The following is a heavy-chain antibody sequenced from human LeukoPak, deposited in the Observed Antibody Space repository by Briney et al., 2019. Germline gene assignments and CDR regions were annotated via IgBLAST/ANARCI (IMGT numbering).Heavy chain of an antibody. Sequence: SETLSLACTVSGDSLNSYYWSWIRQPPGEGLQWIGYIFYSGSSNYNASLRSRVAISVDTSKNQFSLKLTSVTAADTAVYYCAGRAARFFDYWGQGILVTVSS. CDR1: GDSLNSYY. CDR2: IFYSGSS. J-gene: IGHJ4*02. V-gene: IGHV4-59*01. D-gene: IGHD6-25*01. CDR3: AGRAARFFDY.